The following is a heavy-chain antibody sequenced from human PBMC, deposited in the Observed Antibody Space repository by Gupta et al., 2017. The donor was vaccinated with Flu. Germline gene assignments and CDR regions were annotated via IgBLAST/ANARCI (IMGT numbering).Heavy chain of an antibody. CDR2: INPNSGGT. CDR3: AREGLGVEQPGWFDP. CDR1: GYTFTGYY. V-gene: IGHV1-2*02. J-gene: IGHJ5*02. D-gene: IGHD3-3*01. Sequence: QVQLVQSGAEVKKPGASVKVSCQASGYTFTGYYMHWVRQAPGQGLEWMGWINPNSGGTNYAQKFQGRVTMTRDTSISTAYMELSRLRSDDTAVYCCAREGLGVEQPGWFDPWGQGTLVTVAS.